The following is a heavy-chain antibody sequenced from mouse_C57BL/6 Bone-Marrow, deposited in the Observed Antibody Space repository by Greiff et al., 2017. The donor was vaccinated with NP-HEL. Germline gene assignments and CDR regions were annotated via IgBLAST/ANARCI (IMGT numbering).Heavy chain of an antibody. CDR1: GYTFTSYG. J-gene: IGHJ4*01. D-gene: IGHD1-1*01. Sequence: VKLVESGAELARPGASVKLSCKASGYTFTSYGISWVKQRTGQGLEWIGEIYPRSGNTYYNEKFKGKATLTADKSSSTAYMELRSLTSEDSAVYFCARWTTVPSMDYWGQGTSVTVSS. V-gene: IGHV1-81*01. CDR2: IYPRSGNT. CDR3: ARWTTVPSMDY.